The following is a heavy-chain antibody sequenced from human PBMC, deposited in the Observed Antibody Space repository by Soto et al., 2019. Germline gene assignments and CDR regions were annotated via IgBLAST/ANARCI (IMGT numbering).Heavy chain of an antibody. CDR1: GGSISRSLSY. Sequence: QLQLQESGPGLVKPSETLSLTCSVSGGSISRSLSYWGWIRQPPGKGLEWIGSVYYSGTTYYKPPPQGRVTITLDTSKNTFSLKLTPVTAADTAIYYCARPVSLHGDYLFEYWGQGTLVTVSS. CDR2: VYYSGTT. V-gene: IGHV4-39*01. J-gene: IGHJ4*02. CDR3: ARPVSLHGDYLFEY. D-gene: IGHD4-17*01.